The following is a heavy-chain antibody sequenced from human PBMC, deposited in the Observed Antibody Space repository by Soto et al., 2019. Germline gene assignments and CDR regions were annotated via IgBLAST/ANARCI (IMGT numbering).Heavy chain of an antibody. J-gene: IGHJ5*02. CDR3: ARATVKVSSNWFDP. Sequence: PSETLSHTCTVSGGSISSYYWSWIRQPPGKGLEWIGYIYYSGSTNYNPSLKSRVTISVDTSKNQFSLKLSSVTAADTAVYYCARATVKVSSNWFDPWGQGTLGTGS. CDR2: IYYSGST. D-gene: IGHD4-17*01. V-gene: IGHV4-59*01. CDR1: GGSISSYY.